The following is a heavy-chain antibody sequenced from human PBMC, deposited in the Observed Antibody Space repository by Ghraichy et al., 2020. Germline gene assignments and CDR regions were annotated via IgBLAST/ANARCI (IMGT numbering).Heavy chain of an antibody. CDR2: INHSGST. CDR1: GGSFSGYY. V-gene: IGHV4-34*01. CDR3: ARHLRSHPPRY. J-gene: IGHJ4*02. Sequence: SQTLSLTCAVYGGSFSGYYWSWIRQPPGKGLEWIGEINHSGSTNYNPSLKSRVTISVDTSKNQFSLKLSSVTAADTAVYYCARHLRSHPPRYWGQGTLVTVSS.